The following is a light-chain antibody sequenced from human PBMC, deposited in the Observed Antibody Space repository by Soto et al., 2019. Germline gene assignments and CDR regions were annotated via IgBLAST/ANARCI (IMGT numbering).Light chain of an antibody. CDR3: QQRSRWPRGT. Sequence: VLTQSPAPLSLSPGESATLSCRASQNVGNNLAWYQQKSGQAPRLLIYAASDRATGVPARFSGRMSGTDFTLTISSLEPEDFATDFCQQRSRWPRGTFGRGTKLE. V-gene: IGKV3-11*01. J-gene: IGKJ2*02. CDR1: QNVGNN. CDR2: AAS.